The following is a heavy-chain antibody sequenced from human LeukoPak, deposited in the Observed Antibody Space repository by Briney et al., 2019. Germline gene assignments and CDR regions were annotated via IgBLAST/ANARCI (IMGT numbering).Heavy chain of an antibody. CDR3: ARSRNYYRVYFDN. J-gene: IGHJ4*02. V-gene: IGHV1-46*01. CDR2: ITPNTGDT. Sequence: ASVKVSCKASGYTFSSFYLHWVRQAPGQGLEWMGIITPNTGDTTYAPKFQDRLTMTRDRSTSTVYMELHSLRSEDTAVYYCARSRNYYRVYFDNWGQGTLVPVSS. D-gene: IGHD3-10*01. CDR1: GYTFSSFY.